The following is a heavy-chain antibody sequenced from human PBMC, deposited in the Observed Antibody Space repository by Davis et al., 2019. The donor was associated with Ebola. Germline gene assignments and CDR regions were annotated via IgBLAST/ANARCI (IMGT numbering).Heavy chain of an antibody. CDR3: ARHTMVRGVAAHFEY. Sequence: PSETLSLTCTVSGASISSYYWSWIRQPPGKGLEWIGYIYYTGSNNYNPSLKSRLTISVDTSKNQFSLKLSSVTAADTAVYYCARHTMVRGVAAHFEYWGQGHLITVSS. V-gene: IGHV4-59*01. D-gene: IGHD3-10*01. CDR1: GASISSYY. J-gene: IGHJ4*02. CDR2: IYYTGSN.